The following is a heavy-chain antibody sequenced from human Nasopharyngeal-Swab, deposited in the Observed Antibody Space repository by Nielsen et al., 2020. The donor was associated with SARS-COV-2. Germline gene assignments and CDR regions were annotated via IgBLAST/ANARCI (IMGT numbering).Heavy chain of an antibody. D-gene: IGHD1-1*01. V-gene: IGHV3-53*01. CDR1: GFTVSSNY. Sequence: GESLKISCEASGFTVSSNYMSWVRQAPGKGLEWVSVIYSDGSTSYADSVKGRFTISRDNAKNSLYLQMNSLRAEDTAVYYCARDRTNDYYYYMDVWGKGTTVTVSS. J-gene: IGHJ6*03. CDR3: ARDRTNDYYYYMDV. CDR2: IYSDGST.